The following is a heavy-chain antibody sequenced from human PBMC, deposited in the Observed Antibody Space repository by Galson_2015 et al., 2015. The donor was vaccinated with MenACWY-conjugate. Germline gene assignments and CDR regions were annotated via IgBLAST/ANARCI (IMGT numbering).Heavy chain of an antibody. CDR1: GFSLSSSSVS. CDR2: IYWDGDT. J-gene: IGHJ1*01. Sequence: PALVKPTQTLTLTCTVSGFSLSSSSVSVGCIRQPPGKALEWLALIYWDGDTRYSDSLKSRLTITQDTSKSQVVLRMTNMLPEDTATYFCVHTKYYGDPQYFHHWGQGTLVTVAS. D-gene: IGHD4-17*01. CDR3: VHTKYYGDPQYFHH. V-gene: IGHV2-5*02.